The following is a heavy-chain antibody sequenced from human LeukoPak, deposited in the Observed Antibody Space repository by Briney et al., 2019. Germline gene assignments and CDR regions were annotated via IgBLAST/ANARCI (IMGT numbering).Heavy chain of an antibody. CDR3: ARDCGSCTGCAFDL. D-gene: IGHD2-15*01. CDR2: IKEDGIEK. J-gene: IGHJ3*01. V-gene: IGHV3-7*01. CDR1: GFPFSSFY. Sequence: GGSLRLSCAASGFPFSSFYLHWVRQAPGKGLEWVANIKEDGIEKHYVDSVKGRFTISRDNARNTLYLQMDSLRAEDTALYYCARDCGSCTGCAFDLWGQGTMVTVSS.